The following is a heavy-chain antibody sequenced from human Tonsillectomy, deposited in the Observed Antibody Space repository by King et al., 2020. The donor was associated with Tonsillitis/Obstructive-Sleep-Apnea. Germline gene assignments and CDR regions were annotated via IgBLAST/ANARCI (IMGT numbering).Heavy chain of an antibody. V-gene: IGHV3-20*04. CDR1: GFTFDDYG. Sequence: VQLVESGGGVVRPGGSLRLSCAASGFTFDDYGMSWVRQAPGKGLEWVSGINWNGGSTGYADSVKGRFTISRDNAKNSLYLQMNSLRAEETALYYCARSRGYCRGGSCLNWFDPWGQGTLVTVSS. J-gene: IGHJ5*02. D-gene: IGHD2-15*01. CDR2: INWNGGST. CDR3: ARSRGYCRGGSCLNWFDP.